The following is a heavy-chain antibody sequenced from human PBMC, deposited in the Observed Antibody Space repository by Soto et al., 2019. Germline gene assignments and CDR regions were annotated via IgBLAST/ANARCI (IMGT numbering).Heavy chain of an antibody. D-gene: IGHD3-3*01. CDR3: ARSYCDFWGYYGMDV. J-gene: IGHJ6*02. CDR1: GFTFSSYG. Sequence: QVQLVESGGGVVQPGRSLRLSCAASGFTFSSYGMYWVRQAPGKGLEWVAVIWYDGSNKYYVDSVKGRFTISRDNSKNTLYLQMNSLRAEDTAVYYCARSYCDFWGYYGMDVWGQGTTVTVSS. CDR2: IWYDGSNK. V-gene: IGHV3-33*01.